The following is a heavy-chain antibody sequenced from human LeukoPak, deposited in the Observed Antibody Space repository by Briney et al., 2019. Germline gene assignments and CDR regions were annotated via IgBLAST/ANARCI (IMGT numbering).Heavy chain of an antibody. V-gene: IGHV3-30*03. CDR3: AIQPAGTQGGDY. J-gene: IGHJ4*02. D-gene: IGHD6-13*01. CDR1: GFTFSSYG. CDR2: ISYDGSNK. Sequence: GGSLRLSCAACGFTFSSYGMHWVRQAPGKGLEWVAVISYDGSNKYYADSVKGRFTISRDNSKNTLYLQMNSLRAEDTAVYYCAIQPAGTQGGDYWGQGTLVTVSS.